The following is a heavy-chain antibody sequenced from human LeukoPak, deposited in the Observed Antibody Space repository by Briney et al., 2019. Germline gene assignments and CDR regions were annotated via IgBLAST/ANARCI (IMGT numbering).Heavy chain of an antibody. J-gene: IGHJ4*02. CDR2: IYYSGST. CDR1: GGSISSSSYY. V-gene: IGHV4-39*07. CDR3: ARETRLTGFFGGLGFNY. D-gene: IGHD3-16*01. Sequence: PSETLSLTCTVSGGSISSSSYYWGWIRQPPGKGLEWIGRIYYSGSTYYNPSLKSRVTMSVDTSKNQFSLKLSSVTAADTATYYCARETRLTGFFGGLGFNYWGQGTLVTVSS.